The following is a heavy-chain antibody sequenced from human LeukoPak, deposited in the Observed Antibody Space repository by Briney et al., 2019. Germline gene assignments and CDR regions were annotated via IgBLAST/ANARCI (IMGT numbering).Heavy chain of an antibody. Sequence: ASVKVSCKGSGYTFTNYYLHWVRQAPGQGVEWMGWMNPNSGATEYQQNFQGRVTMTRDTSISTAYLEVFSLTSDDAAVYYCARGAYYGDNFPLHYWGQGSLVIVFS. CDR1: GYTFTNYY. V-gene: IGHV1-2*02. D-gene: IGHD4-23*01. CDR2: MNPNSGAT. CDR3: ARGAYYGDNFPLHY. J-gene: IGHJ4*02.